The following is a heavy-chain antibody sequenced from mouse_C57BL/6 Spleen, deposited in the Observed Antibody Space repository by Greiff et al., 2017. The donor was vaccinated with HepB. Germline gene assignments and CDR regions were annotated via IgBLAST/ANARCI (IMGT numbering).Heavy chain of an antibody. D-gene: IGHD2-3*01. Sequence: VQLQQPGAELVKPGDSVKMSCKASGYTFTSYWITWVKQRPGQGLEWIGDIYPGSGSTNYNEKFKSKATLTVDTSSSTAYMQLSSLTSEDSAVYYCAREGGYDGYYVDYWGQGTTLTVSS. CDR1: GYTFTSYW. J-gene: IGHJ2*01. V-gene: IGHV1-55*01. CDR2: IYPGSGST. CDR3: AREGGYDGYYVDY.